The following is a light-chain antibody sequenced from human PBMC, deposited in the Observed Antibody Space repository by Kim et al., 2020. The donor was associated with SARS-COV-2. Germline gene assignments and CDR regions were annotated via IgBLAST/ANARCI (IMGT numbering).Light chain of an antibody. CDR1: SIGSKS. J-gene: IGLJ2*01. Sequence: PERKPGITCGGNSIGSKSVHWYQQKPGQAPVLVISYDSNRPSGIPERFSGSNSGNTATLTINRVETEDEADYYCQVWDSSSDHRVVFGGGTQLTVL. CDR3: QVWDSSSDHRVV. V-gene: IGLV3-21*04. CDR2: YDS.